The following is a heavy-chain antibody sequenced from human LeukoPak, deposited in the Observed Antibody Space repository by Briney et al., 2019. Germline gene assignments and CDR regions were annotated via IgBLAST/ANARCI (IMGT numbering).Heavy chain of an antibody. Sequence: PGGSLRLSCEASGFSFSAAWMTWVRQAPGKGLEWVATIKNDGSDKYYVDSVKGRFTLSRDNAKNSVYLQMNSLRVVDTAVYYCVNLGYSDGGQGTLVTVSS. CDR1: GFSFSAAW. V-gene: IGHV3-7*01. CDR2: IKNDGSDK. D-gene: IGHD5-12*01. CDR3: VNLGYSD. J-gene: IGHJ4*02.